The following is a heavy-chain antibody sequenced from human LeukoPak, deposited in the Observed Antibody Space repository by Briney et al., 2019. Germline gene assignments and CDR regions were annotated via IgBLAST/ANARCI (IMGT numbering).Heavy chain of an antibody. Sequence: SETLSLTCTVSGGSISSSSSYWGWIRQPPGKGLEWIGSIYFSGSTYYNPSLKSRVTISVDTSKNQFSLKLSSVTAADTAVYYCARTGLDAFDIWGQGTMVTVSS. V-gene: IGHV4-39*01. J-gene: IGHJ3*02. CDR1: GGSISSSSSY. D-gene: IGHD1-1*01. CDR3: ARTGLDAFDI. CDR2: IYFSGST.